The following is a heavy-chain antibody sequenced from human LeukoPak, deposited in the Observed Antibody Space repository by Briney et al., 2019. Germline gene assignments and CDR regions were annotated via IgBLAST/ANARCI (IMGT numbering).Heavy chain of an antibody. V-gene: IGHV3-30*01. J-gene: IGHJ4*02. D-gene: IGHD3-22*01. CDR1: GFTFSSYA. CDR2: ISYDGSNK. CDR3: ARDQDSSGFVGY. Sequence: PGGSLRLSCAASGFTFSSYAMHWVRQAPGKGLEWVAVISYDGSNKYYADPVKGRFTISRDNSKNTLYLQMNSLRAEDTDVYSCARDQDSSGFVGYWGQGTLVTVSS.